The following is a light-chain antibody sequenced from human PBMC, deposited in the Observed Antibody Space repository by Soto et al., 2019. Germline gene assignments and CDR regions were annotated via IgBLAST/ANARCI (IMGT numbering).Light chain of an antibody. J-gene: IGKJ5*01. V-gene: IGKV3-11*01. CDR2: DAS. CDR3: QQRSNWPPSIT. Sequence: EIVMTQSPATLSVSPGERATLSCRASQSVNTNVAWYQQKPGQAPRLLIYDASNRATGIPARFSGSGSGTDFTLTISSLEPEDFAVYYCQQRSNWPPSITFGQGTRLEIK. CDR1: QSVNTN.